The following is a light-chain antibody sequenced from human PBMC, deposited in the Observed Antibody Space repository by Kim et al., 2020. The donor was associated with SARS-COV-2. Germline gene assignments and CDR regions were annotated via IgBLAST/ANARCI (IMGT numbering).Light chain of an antibody. V-gene: IGLV1-44*01. CDR3: AASYDNRGGWV. CDR2: NNN. Sequence: QSVLTQPPSVSGTPGQRVVISCSGSSSNIGKNTEIWYQQLPGAATKLLFSNNNERPSGVPYRLSASKSGTSATLAISGLQSEDEADYYCAASYDNRGGWVFGGGTQLTVL. J-gene: IGLJ3*02. CDR1: SSNIGKNT.